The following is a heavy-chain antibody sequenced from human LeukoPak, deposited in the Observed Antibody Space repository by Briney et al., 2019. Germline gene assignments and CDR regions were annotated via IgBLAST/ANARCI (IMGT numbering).Heavy chain of an antibody. J-gene: IGHJ5*02. CDR2: INHSGST. Sequence: PSETLSLTCAVYGGSFSGYYRSWIRQPPGKGLEWIGEINHSGSTNYNPSLKSRVTISVDTSKNQFSLKLSSVTAADTAVYYCARSGFRYSSSWTWGQGTLVTVSS. D-gene: IGHD6-13*01. CDR1: GGSFSGYY. V-gene: IGHV4-34*01. CDR3: ARSGFRYSSSWT.